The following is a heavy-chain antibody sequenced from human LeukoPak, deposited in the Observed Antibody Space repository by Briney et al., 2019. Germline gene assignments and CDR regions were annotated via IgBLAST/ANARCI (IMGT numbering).Heavy chain of an antibody. Sequence: GGSLRLSCAASGFTVSSNYMSWVRQAPRKGLEWVSLIYSGGSTYYADSVKGRFTISRDNSKNTLDLQMNSLRAEDTAVYYCARSVGATMRKNLYFDYWGQGTLVTVSS. CDR3: ARSVGATMRKNLYFDY. CDR2: IYSGGST. CDR1: GFTVSSNY. V-gene: IGHV3-53*01. J-gene: IGHJ4*02. D-gene: IGHD1-26*01.